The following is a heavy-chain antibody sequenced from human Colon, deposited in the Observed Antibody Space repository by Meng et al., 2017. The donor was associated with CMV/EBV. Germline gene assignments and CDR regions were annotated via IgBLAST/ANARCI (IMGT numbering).Heavy chain of an antibody. CDR2: IYSGSST. CDR3: VRASYSMSSAGDY. V-gene: IGHV3-53*01. J-gene: IGHJ4*01. CDR1: GFTVSSNH. Sequence: GGSLRLSCAASGFTVSSNHMSWVRQAPGKGLEWVSVIYSGSSTSYADSVKGRFTISRDSSKNTLYLQMSSLRAEDTAVYYCVRASYSMSSAGDYWGHGTLVTVSS. D-gene: IGHD6-6*01.